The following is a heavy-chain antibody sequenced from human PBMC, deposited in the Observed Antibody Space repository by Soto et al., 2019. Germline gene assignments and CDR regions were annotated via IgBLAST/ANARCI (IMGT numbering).Heavy chain of an antibody. D-gene: IGHD3-3*01. J-gene: IGHJ6*02. Sequence: PGEGPEWTGRISLIFGTANYAQKLQGRVTITADKSTSTAYMELSSLRSEDTAVYYCARDIKYYDFWSGYYPPDYYYYYGMDVWGQGTTVTVSS. CDR2: ISLIFGTA. CDR3: ARDIKYYDFWSGYYPPDYYYYYGMDV. V-gene: IGHV1-69*06.